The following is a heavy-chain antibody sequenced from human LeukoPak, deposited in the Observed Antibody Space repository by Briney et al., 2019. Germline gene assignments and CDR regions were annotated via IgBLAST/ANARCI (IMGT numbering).Heavy chain of an antibody. CDR1: GFTFDDYA. CDR2: ISWNSGRR. Sequence: PGGSLRLSCVGSGFTFDDYAMHWVRQAPGKGLEWVSGISWNSGRRGYADSVKGRFTISRDNAKTSRYLQMNSLRAEDMALYYCAKGPDYDILTPIDYWGQGTLVTVSS. V-gene: IGHV3-9*03. J-gene: IGHJ4*02. D-gene: IGHD3-9*01. CDR3: AKGPDYDILTPIDY.